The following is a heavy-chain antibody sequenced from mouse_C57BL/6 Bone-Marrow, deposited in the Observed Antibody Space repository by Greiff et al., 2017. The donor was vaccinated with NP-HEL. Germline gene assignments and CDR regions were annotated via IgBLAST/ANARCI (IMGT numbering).Heavy chain of an antibody. Sequence: QVQLQQPGAELVKPGASVKLSCKASGYTFTSYWMHWVKQRPGRGLEWIGRIDPKSGGTKYNEKFKSKATLTVDKPSSTAYMQLSSLTSADSAVYYCARRYDYGVGDYAMDCWGQGASVTVSS. V-gene: IGHV1-72*01. CDR3: ARRYDYGVGDYAMDC. CDR2: IDPKSGGT. D-gene: IGHD2-4*01. CDR1: GYTFTSYW. J-gene: IGHJ4*01.